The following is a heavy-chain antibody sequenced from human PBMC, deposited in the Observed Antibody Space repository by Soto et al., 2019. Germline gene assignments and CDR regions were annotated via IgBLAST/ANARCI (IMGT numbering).Heavy chain of an antibody. V-gene: IGHV3-30-3*01. J-gene: IGHJ4*02. CDR1: GFTFSSYA. CDR3: ARDDRAVAGTIDY. Sequence: QVQLVESGGGVVQPGRSLRLSCAASGFTFSSYAMHWVRQAPGKGLEWVAVISYDGSNKYYADSVKGRFTISRDNSKNTLYLQMNILRAEDTAVYYCARDDRAVAGTIDYWGQGTLVTVSS. D-gene: IGHD6-19*01. CDR2: ISYDGSNK.